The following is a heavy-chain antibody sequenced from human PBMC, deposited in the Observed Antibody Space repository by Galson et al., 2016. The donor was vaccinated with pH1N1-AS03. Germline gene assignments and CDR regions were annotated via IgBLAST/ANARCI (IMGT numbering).Heavy chain of an antibody. CDR1: GGSISTTTYY. V-gene: IGHV4-39*01. D-gene: IGHD6-13*01. CDR3: ARQAARRTWFFDY. J-gene: IGHJ4*02. Sequence: LSLTCTVSGGSISTTTYYWSWIRQSPGKGLEWVGSVYYFGSTYYNPSLMGRVTMSVDTSKNQFSLRLSSVTAADTAVFYCARQAARRTWFFDYWGQGNLVTVSS. CDR2: VYYFGST.